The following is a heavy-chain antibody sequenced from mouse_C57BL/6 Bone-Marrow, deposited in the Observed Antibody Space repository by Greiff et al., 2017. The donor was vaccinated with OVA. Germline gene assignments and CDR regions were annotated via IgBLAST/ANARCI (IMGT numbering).Heavy chain of an antibody. V-gene: IGHV1-67*01. CDR2: ISTYYGDA. J-gene: IGHJ3*01. Sequence: QVQLKESGPDLVRPGVSVKISCKGSGYTFTDYAMHWVKQSHAKSLEWIGVISTYYGDASYNQKFKDKATMTVDKSSSTAYMELARLTSEDSAVYYCAREEGLRRKAWFAYWGQGTLVTVSA. CDR1: GYTFTDYA. CDR3: AREEGLRRKAWFAY. D-gene: IGHD2-4*01.